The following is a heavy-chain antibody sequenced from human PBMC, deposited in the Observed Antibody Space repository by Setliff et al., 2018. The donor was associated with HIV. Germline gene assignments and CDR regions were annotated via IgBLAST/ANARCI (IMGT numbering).Heavy chain of an antibody. CDR1: GYTFTSYD. CDR3: ARGKTWLRFLDY. CDR2: ISAYNGNT. V-gene: IGHV1-18*01. D-gene: IGHD5-12*01. Sequence: ASVKVSCKASGYTFTSYDISWVRQAPGQGLEWMGWISAYNGNTNYAQNVQGRVTVTMDTSTSTAYMELRSLKSDDTAVYYCARGKTWLRFLDYWGQGTLVTVSS. J-gene: IGHJ4*02.